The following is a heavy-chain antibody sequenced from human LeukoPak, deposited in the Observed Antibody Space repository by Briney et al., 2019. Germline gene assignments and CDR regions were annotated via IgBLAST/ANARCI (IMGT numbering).Heavy chain of an antibody. CDR1: GYSISSGYY. J-gene: IGHJ4*02. CDR3: SRTPLTPAASHY. CDR2: IYHSGST. D-gene: IGHD2-2*01. V-gene: IGHV4-38-2*01. Sequence: SETLSLTCAVSGYSISSGYYWGWIQHPPGKELEWIGSIYHSGSTYYNPPLKSRTTTSEDTPKNHFSLKLTSVPAAAPAVYYSSRTPLTPAASHYWGQGTLVPVS.